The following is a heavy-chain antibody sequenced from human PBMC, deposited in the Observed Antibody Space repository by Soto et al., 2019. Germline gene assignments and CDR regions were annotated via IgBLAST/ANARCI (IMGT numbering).Heavy chain of an antibody. Sequence: GASVKVSCTASGYTFTSYDINWVRQATGQGLEWMGWMNPNSGNTGYAQKFQGRVTMTRNTSISTAYMELSSLRSEDTAVYYCARGLTAVDAFDIWGQGTMVTVSS. V-gene: IGHV1-8*01. J-gene: IGHJ3*02. CDR1: GYTFTSYD. CDR2: MNPNSGNT. CDR3: ARGLTAVDAFDI.